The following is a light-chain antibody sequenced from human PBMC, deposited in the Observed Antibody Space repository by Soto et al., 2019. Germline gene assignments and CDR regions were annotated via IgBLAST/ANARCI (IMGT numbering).Light chain of an antibody. J-gene: IGLJ3*02. Sequence: QSVLTQPPSASGTPGQRVTISCSGSSSNIGSNTVNWYQQLPGTAPKLLIYSNNQRPSGVPDRFSGSKSGTSASLASSGLQSEDEDDYYCAAWDDSLNGPVFGGGNQLTVL. CDR2: SNN. CDR1: SSNIGSNT. V-gene: IGLV1-44*01. CDR3: AAWDDSLNGPV.